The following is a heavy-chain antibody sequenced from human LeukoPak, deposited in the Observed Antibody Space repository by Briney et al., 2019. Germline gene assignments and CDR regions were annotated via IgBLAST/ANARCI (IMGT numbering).Heavy chain of an antibody. CDR3: ARGNGGDSTSPHDY. CDR1: GYTFTSHG. Sequence: ASVKVSCKASGYTFTSHGISWVRQAPGQGLEWMGIINPSGGSTSYAQKFQGRVTMTRDMSTSTVYMELSSLRSEDTAVYYCARGNGGDSTSPHDYWGQGTLVTVSS. J-gene: IGHJ4*02. V-gene: IGHV1-46*01. D-gene: IGHD6-13*01. CDR2: INPSGGST.